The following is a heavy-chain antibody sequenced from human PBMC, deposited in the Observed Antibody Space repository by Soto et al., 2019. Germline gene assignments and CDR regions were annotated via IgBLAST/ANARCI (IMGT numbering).Heavy chain of an antibody. V-gene: IGHV1-69*13. D-gene: IGHD6-6*01. J-gene: IGHJ1*01. CDR1: GGTFSSYA. CDR2: IIPIFGTA. Sequence: ASVKVSCKASGGTFSSYAISWVRQAPGQGLEWMGGIIPIFGTANYAQKFQGRVTITADESTSTAYMELSSLRSKDTAVYYCARDLIAARAGYFQHWGQGTLVTVSS. CDR3: ARDLIAARAGYFQH.